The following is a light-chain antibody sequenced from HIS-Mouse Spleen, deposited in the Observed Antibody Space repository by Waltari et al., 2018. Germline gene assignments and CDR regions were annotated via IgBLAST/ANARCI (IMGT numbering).Light chain of an antibody. CDR2: QDS. Sequence: SYELTQPPSVSVSPGQTASITCSGDKLGAKSACWYQQKPCQSPVLVIYQDSKRPSGIPERFSGSNSGNTATLTISGTQAMDEADYYCQAWDSSTAVFGGGTKLTVL. CDR1: KLGAKS. V-gene: IGLV3-1*01. J-gene: IGLJ3*02. CDR3: QAWDSSTAV.